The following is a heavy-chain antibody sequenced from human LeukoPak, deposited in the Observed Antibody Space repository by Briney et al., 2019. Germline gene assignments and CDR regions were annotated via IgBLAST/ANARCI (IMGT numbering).Heavy chain of an antibody. V-gene: IGHV1-18*01. Sequence: ASVKVSCKASGYTFTSYGISWVRQAPGKGLEWMGWISGYNGNTNYAQKLQGRVTMTTDTSTSTVYMELRSLRSDDTAVYFCAREGYCRGGTCYSFDYWGQGTLVTVSS. CDR1: GYTFTSYG. D-gene: IGHD2-15*01. J-gene: IGHJ4*02. CDR2: ISGYNGNT. CDR3: AREGYCRGGTCYSFDY.